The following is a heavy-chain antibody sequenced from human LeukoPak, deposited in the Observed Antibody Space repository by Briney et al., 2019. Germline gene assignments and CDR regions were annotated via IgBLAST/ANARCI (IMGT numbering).Heavy chain of an antibody. D-gene: IGHD5-18*01. Sequence: GGSLRLSCAASGFTFSSYSMNWVRQAPGKGLEWVSSISSSSSYIYYADSVKGRFTISRDNAKNSLYLQMNSLRAEDTAVYYCARDSGSYGFSYYFDYWGQGTLVTVSS. J-gene: IGHJ4*02. CDR3: ARDSGSYGFSYYFDY. CDR1: GFTFSSYS. CDR2: ISSSSSYI. V-gene: IGHV3-21*01.